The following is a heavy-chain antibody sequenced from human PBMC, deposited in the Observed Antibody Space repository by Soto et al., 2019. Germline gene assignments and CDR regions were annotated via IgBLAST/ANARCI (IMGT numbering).Heavy chain of an antibody. D-gene: IGHD5-12*01. CDR3: ARNGQTYDYYFFDK. J-gene: IGHJ4*02. V-gene: IGHV1-46*01. CDR1: GYTLTHYY. CDR2: INPSTLVT. Sequence: QVQLVQSGAEVKKPGASVKVSCKASGYTLTHYYMHWVRQAPEQGPEWVGVINPSTLVTSYAQKFQGRVTMTRDTSTSTVYMELNSLISEDTAVYYCARNGQTYDYYFFDKWGQGTLVTVSS.